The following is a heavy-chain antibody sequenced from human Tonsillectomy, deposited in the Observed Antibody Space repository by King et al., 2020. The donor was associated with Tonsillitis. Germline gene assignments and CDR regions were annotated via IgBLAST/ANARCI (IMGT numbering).Heavy chain of an antibody. CDR3: ARTSRDGYNFYY. CDR1: GFTFSDYY. V-gene: IGHV3-11*05. CDR2: ISSSSSYT. J-gene: IGHJ4*02. Sequence: QLVQSGGGLVKPGGSLRLSCAASGFTFSDYYLSWIRQAPGKGLEWVSYISSSSSYTNYADSVKGRFTISRDNAKNSLYLQMNSLRAEDTAVYYCARTSRDGYNFYYWGQGTLVTVSS. D-gene: IGHD5-24*01.